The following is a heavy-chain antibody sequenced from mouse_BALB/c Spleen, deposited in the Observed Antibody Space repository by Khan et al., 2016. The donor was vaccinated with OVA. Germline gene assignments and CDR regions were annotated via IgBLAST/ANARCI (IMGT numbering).Heavy chain of an antibody. V-gene: IGHV3-2*02. J-gene: IGHJ3*01. CDR3: ARWFTY. CDR2: ISYSGST. CDR1: GYSITSDYA. Sequence: VQLKQSGPGLVKPSQSLSLTCTVTGYSITSDYAWNWIRQFPGNKLEWMGYISYSGSTTYNPSLKSRISITRYTSKNQYFLQLNSVTTKDTATYYCARWFTYWGQGTLVTVSA.